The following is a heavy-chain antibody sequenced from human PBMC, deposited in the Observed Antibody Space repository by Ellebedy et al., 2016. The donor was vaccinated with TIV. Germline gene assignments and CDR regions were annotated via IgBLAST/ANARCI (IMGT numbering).Heavy chain of an antibody. J-gene: IGHJ4*02. V-gene: IGHV3-30-3*01. CDR2: ISYDGSNK. Sequence: PGGSLRLSCAASGFTFSSHAMHWVRQAPGKGLEWVEVISYDGSNKYYADSVKGRFTISRDNFKNTLYLEMNSLRAEDTAVYYCARVGYSSGWPSHFDYWGQGTLVTVSS. D-gene: IGHD6-19*01. CDR1: GFTFSSHA. CDR3: ARVGYSSGWPSHFDY.